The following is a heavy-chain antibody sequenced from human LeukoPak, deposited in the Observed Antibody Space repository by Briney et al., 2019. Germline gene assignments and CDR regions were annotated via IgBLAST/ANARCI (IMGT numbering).Heavy chain of an antibody. D-gene: IGHD6-13*01. CDR1: GFIFSSYG. Sequence: TGGSLRLSCAASGFIFSSYGMHWVRQAPGKGLEWVAFIRYDGSNKYYADPVKGRFTISRDNSKNTLYLQMNSLRAEDTAVYYCAKDWSPASGRGGYFDYWGQGTLVTVSS. V-gene: IGHV3-30*02. CDR2: IRYDGSNK. J-gene: IGHJ4*02. CDR3: AKDWSPASGRGGYFDY.